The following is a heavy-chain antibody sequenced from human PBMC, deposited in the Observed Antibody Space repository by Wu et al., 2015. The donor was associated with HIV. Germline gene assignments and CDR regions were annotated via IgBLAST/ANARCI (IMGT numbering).Heavy chain of an antibody. Sequence: QVQLMQSGAEVKKPGASVKVSCKTSGYSSIDNYIHWVRQAPGQGLEWMGWINPNSGGSKSPQKFQGRVTMTRDTSVSTVYLELTRLKFDDTAIYYCTKDYGIVGSTLPEYFQHWGQGTLVTVSS. J-gene: IGHJ1*01. CDR3: TKDYGIVGSTLPEYFQH. CDR2: INPNSGGS. D-gene: IGHD1-26*01. CDR1: GYSSIDNY. V-gene: IGHV1-2*02.